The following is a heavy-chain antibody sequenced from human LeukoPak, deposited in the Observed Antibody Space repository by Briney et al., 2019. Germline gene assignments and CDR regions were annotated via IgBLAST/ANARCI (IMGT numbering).Heavy chain of an antibody. V-gene: IGHV3-7*01. D-gene: IGHD5-18*01. Sequence: GGSLRLSCAASGFTFSSYWMSWVRQAPGKGLEWVANIKQDGSEKYYVDSVKGRFTISRDNAKNSLYLQMNSLRAEDTAVYYCTRHRGYSYGSFGEWGQGTLVTVSS. CDR3: TRHRGYSYGSFGE. J-gene: IGHJ4*02. CDR1: GFTFSSYW. CDR2: IKQDGSEK.